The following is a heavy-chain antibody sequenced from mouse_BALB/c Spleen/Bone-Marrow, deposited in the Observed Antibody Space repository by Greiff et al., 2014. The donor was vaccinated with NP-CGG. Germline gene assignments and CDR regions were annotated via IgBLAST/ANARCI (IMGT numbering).Heavy chain of an antibody. V-gene: IGHV14-3*02. Sequence: VQLQQSGAELVKPGASVKLSRTASGFNIKDTYIHWVKQRPEQGLEWIGRIDPANDNTKYDPKFQGKATITADTSSSTAYLQLSSLASEDTAVYYCASYVYGYYFDYWGQGTTLTVSS. CDR2: IDPANDNT. D-gene: IGHD2-2*01. CDR3: ASYVYGYYFDY. CDR1: GFNIKDTY. J-gene: IGHJ2*01.